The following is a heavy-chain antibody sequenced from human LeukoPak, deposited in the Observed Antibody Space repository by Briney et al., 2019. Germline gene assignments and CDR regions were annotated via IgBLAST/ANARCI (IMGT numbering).Heavy chain of an antibody. D-gene: IGHD3-22*01. CDR3: AGAPATNSYYDSSGYYYDAFDI. Sequence: SETLSLTCAVYGGSFSGYYWSWIRQPPGKGREWIGEINHRGSTNYNPSLKSRVTISVDTSKNQFSLKLSSVTAADTAVYYCAGAPATNSYYDSSGYYYDAFDIWGQGTMVTVSS. CDR1: GGSFSGYY. V-gene: IGHV4-34*01. J-gene: IGHJ3*02. CDR2: INHRGST.